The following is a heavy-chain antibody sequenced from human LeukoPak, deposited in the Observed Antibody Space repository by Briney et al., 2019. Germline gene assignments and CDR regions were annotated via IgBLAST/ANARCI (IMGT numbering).Heavy chain of an antibody. D-gene: IGHD4-23*01. V-gene: IGHV1-2*02. Sequence: AAVTVSCKASGYTFTGYYMHWVRQAPAQGVEWVGWIYLNSGGTNYAKTFQGRVTMTRDTSISTAYMELSRLRSDDTAVYYCARDRDGGNAFDIWGQGTMVTVSS. J-gene: IGHJ3*02. CDR3: ARDRDGGNAFDI. CDR2: IYLNSGGT. CDR1: GYTFTGYY.